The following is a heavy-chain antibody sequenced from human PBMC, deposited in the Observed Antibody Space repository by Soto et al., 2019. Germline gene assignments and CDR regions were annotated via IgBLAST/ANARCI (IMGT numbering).Heavy chain of an antibody. Sequence: ASVKVSCKASGYTFTSYDINWVRQATGQGLEWMGWMNPNSGNTGYAQKFQGRVTMARNTSISTAYMELSSLRSEDTAVYYCASQSGSSSEFVVDYWGQGTLVTVSS. CDR1: GYTFTSYD. V-gene: IGHV1-8*01. CDR2: MNPNSGNT. J-gene: IGHJ4*02. D-gene: IGHD6-6*01. CDR3: ASQSGSSSEFVVDY.